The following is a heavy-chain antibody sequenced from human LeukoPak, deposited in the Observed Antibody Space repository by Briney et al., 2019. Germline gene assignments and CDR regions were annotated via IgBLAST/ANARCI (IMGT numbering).Heavy chain of an antibody. CDR1: AFTFSSYW. CDR2: IKDDGSEK. J-gene: IGHJ3*02. CDR3: ARKKEYGFDI. V-gene: IGHV3-7*01. D-gene: IGHD3-10*01. Sequence: GGSLSLSCAGSAFTFSSYWMSWVRQAPGKGPEWVANIKDDGSEKYYLDSVKGRFTISRDNAKNSLYLQMNSLRAEDTAVYSCARKKEYGFDIWGQGTMVTVSS.